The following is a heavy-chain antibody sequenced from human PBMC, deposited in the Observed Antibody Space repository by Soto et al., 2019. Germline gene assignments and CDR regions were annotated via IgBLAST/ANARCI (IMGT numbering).Heavy chain of an antibody. V-gene: IGHV5-51*01. J-gene: IGHJ6*02. CDR2: IYPGDSDT. D-gene: IGHD3-16*02. CDR1: GYSFTNYW. Sequence: GESLKISCEGSGYSFTNYWIGWVRQMPGKGLEWMGIIYPGDSDTRYSPSFQGQVTISADKSISTAYLQWSSLKASDTAMYYCARARGVVNYYYGMDVWGQGTTVTVSS. CDR3: ARARGVVNYYYGMDV.